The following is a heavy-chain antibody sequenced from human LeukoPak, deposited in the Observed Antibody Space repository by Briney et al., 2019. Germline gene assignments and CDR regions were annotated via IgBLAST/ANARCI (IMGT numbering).Heavy chain of an antibody. D-gene: IGHD5-24*01. CDR2: IQYNGSS. CDR1: GGAISSYC. J-gene: IGHJ4*02. CDR3: ARGKRWLQSPFDY. V-gene: IGHV4-59*01. Sequence: SETLSLTCTVSGGAISSYCWSWIRQPPGKGLEWIGYIQYNGSSNYNSSLKSRVTISVDTSQNHFSLKVSSVTAADTAVYYCARGKRWLQSPFDYWGQGTLVTVSS.